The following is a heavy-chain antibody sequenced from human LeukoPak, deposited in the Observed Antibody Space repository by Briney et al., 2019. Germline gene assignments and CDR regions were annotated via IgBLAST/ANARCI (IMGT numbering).Heavy chain of an antibody. D-gene: IGHD2-2*01. V-gene: IGHV3-23*01. CDR2: ISASSNYK. CDR1: GLTFSTYA. Sequence: GGSLRLSCTASGLTFSTYAFSWVRQAPGKGLEWVSQISASSNYKYYADSVKGRATISRDNSKNTLFLEMSSLRAEDTAVYYCAKGQRSCNSASCHLWYFDLWGRGTLVSVSS. CDR3: AKGQRSCNSASCHLWYFDL. J-gene: IGHJ2*01.